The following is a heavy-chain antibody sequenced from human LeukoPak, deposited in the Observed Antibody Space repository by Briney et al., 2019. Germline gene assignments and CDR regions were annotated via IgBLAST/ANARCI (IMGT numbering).Heavy chain of an antibody. J-gene: IGHJ4*02. CDR1: GFTFSSYA. CDR2: VKSEGRST. Sequence: GGSLRLSCAASGFTFSSYAMHWVRQAPGKGLVGVSGVKSEGRSTSYADSVKGRFTISRENARNTLYLQMNILRAEDRAVNYFARDGFLGPVTACLDYWGQGTPVTGAS. V-gene: IGHV3-74*01. D-gene: IGHD2-21*02. CDR3: ARDGFLGPVTACLDY.